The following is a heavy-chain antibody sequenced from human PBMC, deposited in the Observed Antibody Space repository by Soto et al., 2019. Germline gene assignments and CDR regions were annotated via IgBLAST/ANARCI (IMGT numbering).Heavy chain of an antibody. V-gene: IGHV3-53*05. Sequence: GGSLRLSCAASGFSVRSSQMSWVRQAPGKGLEWVSVIFIDGTTHYGVSVKGRFTISRDSARNTLYLQMNGLRTEDTAVYYCARALDFWSAYFDYWGQGSLVTVSS. CDR3: ARALDFWSAYFDY. D-gene: IGHD3-3*01. CDR2: IFIDGTT. CDR1: GFSVRSSQ. J-gene: IGHJ4*02.